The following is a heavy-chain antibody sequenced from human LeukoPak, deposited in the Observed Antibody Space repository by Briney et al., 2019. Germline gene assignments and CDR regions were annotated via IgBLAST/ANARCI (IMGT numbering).Heavy chain of an antibody. CDR1: GFTFSSYGM. Sequence: PGGSLRLSCAASGFTFSSYGMHWVRQAPGKGLEWIGEIWHSGNTTCNPSLKSRVTMSVDTSKNQFSLKLSSVTAADTAVYYCARDLSQDRSAKEQGFDYWGQGTLVTVSS. V-gene: IGHV4-4*02. J-gene: IGHJ4*02. CDR2: IWHSGNT. D-gene: IGHD3-22*01. CDR3: ARDLSQDRSAKEQGFDY.